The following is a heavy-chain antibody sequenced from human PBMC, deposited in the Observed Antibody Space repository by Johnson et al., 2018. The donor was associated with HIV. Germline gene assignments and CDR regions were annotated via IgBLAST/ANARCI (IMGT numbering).Heavy chain of an antibody. V-gene: IGHV3-30*02. CDR1: GFTFSSYG. CDR3: VRACRDGYTCDAFDI. Sequence: VQLVESGGGVVQPGGSLRLSCAASGFTFSSYGMHWVRQAPGKGLEWVAFIRYDGSNKYYADSLKGRFTISRDNSKNTLYLQMNRLGAEDPAVYCCVRACRDGYTCDAFDIWGQGTMVTVSS. CDR2: IRYDGSNK. J-gene: IGHJ3*02. D-gene: IGHD5-24*01.